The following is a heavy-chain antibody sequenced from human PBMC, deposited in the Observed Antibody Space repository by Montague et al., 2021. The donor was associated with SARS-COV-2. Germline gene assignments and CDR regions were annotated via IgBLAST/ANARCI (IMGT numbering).Heavy chain of an antibody. D-gene: IGHD2/OR15-2a*01. CDR2: INSDGSIT. CDR3: AKGGFYRFDAFDT. CDR1: GFPFSSYW. J-gene: IGHJ3*02. V-gene: IGHV3-74*01. Sequence: SLRLSCAASGFPFSSYWMHWVRQAPGKGLVWVSYINSDGSITHYADSVKGRFTISRDNAKSTLYLQMNNLRAEDTAVYYCAKGGFYRFDAFDTWGQGTIVTVSS.